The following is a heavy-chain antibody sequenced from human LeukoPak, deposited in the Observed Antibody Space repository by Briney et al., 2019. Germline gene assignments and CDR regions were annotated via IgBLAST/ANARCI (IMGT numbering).Heavy chain of an antibody. CDR3: ARGGNYFDY. CDR1: GFTFSNYA. V-gene: IGHV3-23*01. CDR2: ISSTGEST. Sequence: GGSLRLSCAASGFTFSNYAMTWVRQAPGKGLEWVSIISSTGESTFYADSVKGRFTLSRDNSKNTLYLQMNDLRAEDTAVYYCARGGNYFDYWGQGTLVTVSS. J-gene: IGHJ4*02.